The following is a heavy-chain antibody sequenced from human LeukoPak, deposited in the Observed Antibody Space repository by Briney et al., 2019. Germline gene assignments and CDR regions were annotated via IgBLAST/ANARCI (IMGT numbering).Heavy chain of an antibody. J-gene: IGHJ1*01. CDR2: IRGSGGST. CDR1: GFTFSSYA. D-gene: IGHD6-19*01. Sequence: GGSLRLSCAASGFTFSSYAMSWVRQAPGKGLEWVSAIRGSGGSTYYADSVKGRFTISRDNSKNTLYLQMNSLRAEDTAVYYCAKDKSSGWLTEYFQHWGQGTLVTVSS. CDR3: AKDKSSGWLTEYFQH. V-gene: IGHV3-23*01.